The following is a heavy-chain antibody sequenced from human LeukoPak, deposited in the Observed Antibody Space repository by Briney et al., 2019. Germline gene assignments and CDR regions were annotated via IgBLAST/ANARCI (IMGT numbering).Heavy chain of an antibody. V-gene: IGHV3-23*01. CDR1: GFTFSNYA. CDR2: IVGSGSST. Sequence: GGSLRLSCAASGFTFSNYAMSWVRQAPGKGLEWVSAIVGSGSSTYYADSVKGRFTIPRDNSKNTLYLQLNRLRAEATAVYYCAKWGDYDILTGYYDSDYWGQGTLVTVSS. J-gene: IGHJ4*02. D-gene: IGHD3-9*01. CDR3: AKWGDYDILTGYYDSDY.